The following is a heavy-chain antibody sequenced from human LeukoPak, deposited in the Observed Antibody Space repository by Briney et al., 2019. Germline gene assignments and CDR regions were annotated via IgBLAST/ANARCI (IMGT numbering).Heavy chain of an antibody. CDR1: GFTFSSYG. V-gene: IGHV3-33*01. D-gene: IGHD3-3*01. J-gene: IGHJ4*02. CDR2: IWYDGSNK. Sequence: PGGSLRLSCAASGFTFSSYGMHWVRQAPGEGLEGGAVIWYDGSNKYYADSVKGRFTISRDNSKNTLDLQMNSLRAEDTAVYYCARDRSYDFWSGYSTPDYWGQGTLVTVSS. CDR3: ARDRSYDFWSGYSTPDY.